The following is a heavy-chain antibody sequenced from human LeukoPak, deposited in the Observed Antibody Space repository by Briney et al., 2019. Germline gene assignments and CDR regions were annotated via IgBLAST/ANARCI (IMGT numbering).Heavy chain of an antibody. V-gene: IGHV4-59*01. CDR2: IYYSGST. D-gene: IGHD3-22*01. CDR3: ARRAFYYDSSGIYHFDY. J-gene: IGHJ4*02. CDR1: GGSISSYY. Sequence: SETLSLTCTVSGGSISSYYWSWIRQPPGKGLEWIGYIYYSGSTNFNPSLKSRVTISVDTSKNQFSLKLRSVTAADTAVYYCARRAFYYDSSGIYHFDYWGQGTLVTVSS.